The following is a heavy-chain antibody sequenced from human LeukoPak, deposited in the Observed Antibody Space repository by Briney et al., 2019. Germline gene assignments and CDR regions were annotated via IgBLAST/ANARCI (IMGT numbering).Heavy chain of an antibody. V-gene: IGHV3-7*03. Sequence: GGSLRLSCAASGFSFSTKWMSWVRQAPGKGLEWVGNIHPHGREQYPVDSVKGRFTISRDNARNSLFLQMNSLRAEDTAVYYCAKDRSSSWYDAFDIWGQGTMVTVSS. J-gene: IGHJ3*02. CDR1: GFSFSTKW. CDR2: IHPHGREQ. CDR3: AKDRSSSWYDAFDI. D-gene: IGHD6-13*01.